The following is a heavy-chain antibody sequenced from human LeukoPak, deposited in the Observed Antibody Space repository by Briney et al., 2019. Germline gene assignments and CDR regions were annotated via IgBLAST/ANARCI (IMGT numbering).Heavy chain of an antibody. J-gene: IGHJ5*02. CDR1: GFAFGNYW. CDR3: ARGQTTFDP. D-gene: IGHD1-7*01. V-gene: IGHV3-7*01. Sequence: GGSLRLSCKVSGFAFGNYWMSWVRQTPGKGLEWVANIKQDGSQKYYVDSVKGRFTISRDNAKNSLYLQMNSLRAEDTAVYYCARGQTTFDPWGQGTLVTVSS. CDR2: IKQDGSQK.